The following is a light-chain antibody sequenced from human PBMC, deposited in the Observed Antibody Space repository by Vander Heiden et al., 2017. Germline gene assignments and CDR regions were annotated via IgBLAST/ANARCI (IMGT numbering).Light chain of an antibody. CDR3: RQALPTPLT. CDR1: QSLLHSNGYNY. CDR2: LGS. Sequence: DIVMSQSPLSLPVTPGERAATPCRSSQSLLHSNGYNYLDWYLQKPGQSLQLLIYLGSNRASGVPDRFSGSGSGTDFTLKISRVEAEHVGVYYCRQALPTPLTFGGGTKVEIK. V-gene: IGKV2-28*01. J-gene: IGKJ4*01.